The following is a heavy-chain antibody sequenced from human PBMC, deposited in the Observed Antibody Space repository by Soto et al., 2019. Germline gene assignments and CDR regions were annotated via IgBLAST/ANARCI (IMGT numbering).Heavy chain of an antibody. V-gene: IGHV3-21*01. D-gene: IGHD3-16*02. J-gene: IGHJ4*02. CDR3: ARPGHLGELSSNFDY. Sequence: GGSLRLSCAASGFTFSSYSMNWVRQAPGKGLEWVSSISSSSSYIYYADSVKGRFTISRDNAKNSLYLQMNSLRAEDTAVYYCARPGHLGELSSNFDYWGQGTLVTVSS. CDR1: GFTFSSYS. CDR2: ISSSSSYI.